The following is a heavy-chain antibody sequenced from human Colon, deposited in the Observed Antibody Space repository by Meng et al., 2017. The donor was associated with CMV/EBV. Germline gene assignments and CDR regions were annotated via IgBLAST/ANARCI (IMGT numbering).Heavy chain of an antibody. D-gene: IGHD5-12*01. CDR2: IYYTGSV. J-gene: IGHJ4*02. Sequence: SETLSLTCNVSGGSISTYYWTWIRQSPGKGLEWIGNIYYTGSVKYNPSLKSRLTISVDTAKNQFSLKLSSVTAADTATYYCARADPSVAMYYFDYWGPGTLVTVSS. CDR3: ARADPSVAMYYFDY. V-gene: IGHV4-59*13. CDR1: GGSISTYY.